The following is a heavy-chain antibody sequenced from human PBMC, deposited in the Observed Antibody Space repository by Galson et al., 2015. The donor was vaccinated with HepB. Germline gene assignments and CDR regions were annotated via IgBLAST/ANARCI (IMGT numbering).Heavy chain of an antibody. V-gene: IGHV1-2*04. Sequence: SVKVSCKASGYTFTGYYMHWVRQAPGQGLEWMGWINPNSGGTNYAQKFQGWVTMTRDTSISTAYMELSRLRSDDTAVYYCARGGSSSTSKPDAFDIWGQGTMVTVSS. D-gene: IGHD2-2*01. CDR1: GYTFTGYY. CDR2: INPNSGGT. CDR3: ARGGSSSTSKPDAFDI. J-gene: IGHJ3*02.